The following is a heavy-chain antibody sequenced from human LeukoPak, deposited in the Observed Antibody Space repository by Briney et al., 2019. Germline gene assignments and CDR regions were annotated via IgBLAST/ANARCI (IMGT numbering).Heavy chain of an antibody. D-gene: IGHD5-12*01. CDR2: IYYSGST. CDR3: ARVNSGYQFDY. V-gene: IGHV4-59*01. J-gene: IGHJ4*02. Sequence: SETLSLTCTVSGGSIGSYYWSWIRQPPGKGLEWIGYIYYSGSTNYNPSLKSRVTISVDTSKNQFSLKLSSVTAADTAVYYCARVNSGYQFDYWGQGTLVTVSS. CDR1: GGSIGSYY.